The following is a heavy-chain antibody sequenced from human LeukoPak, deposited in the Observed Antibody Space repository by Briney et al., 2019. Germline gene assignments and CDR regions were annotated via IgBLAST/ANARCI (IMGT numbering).Heavy chain of an antibody. J-gene: IGHJ4*02. CDR2: ISAYNGNT. V-gene: IGHV1-18*01. Sequence: SSVKVSCKASGGTFSSYAISWVRQAPGQGLEWMGWISAYNGNTNYAQKLQGRVTMTTDTSTSTAYMELRSLRSGDTAVYYCARGHRITMIVVVITPYDYWGQGTLVTVSS. D-gene: IGHD3-22*01. CDR1: GGTFSSYA. CDR3: ARGHRITMIVVVITPYDY.